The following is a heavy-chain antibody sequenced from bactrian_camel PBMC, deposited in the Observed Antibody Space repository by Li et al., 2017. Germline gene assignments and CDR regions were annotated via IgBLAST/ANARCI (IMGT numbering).Heavy chain of an antibody. V-gene: IGHV3S40*01. CDR3: VARRGPCPRALMRENEYHY. Sequence: VQLVESGGGSVQAGGSLKLSCAASGLTFAGGNCMGWFRQAPGREREGVAGIYSGGEPTYYAESVKGRFTISRDNGENTVYLQMNSLKPEDTAMYYCVARRGPCPRALMRENEYHYWGQGTQVTVS. J-gene: IGHJ4*01. CDR1: GLTFAGGNC. CDR2: IYSGGEPT. D-gene: IGHD1*01.